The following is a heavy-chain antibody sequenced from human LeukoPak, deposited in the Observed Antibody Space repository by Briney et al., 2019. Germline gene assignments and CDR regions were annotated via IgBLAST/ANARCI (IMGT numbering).Heavy chain of an antibody. V-gene: IGHV5-51*01. CDR3: AILGGELGRGQSEE. Sequence: GESLKISCKGSGYSFTNYWLGWVRQMPGKGLEWMGIIYPGDSDTRYSPSFQGQVTISVDKSISTAYLQWSSLKTSDTAMYYCAILGGELGRGQSEEWGQGTLVTVSS. CDR2: IYPGDSDT. CDR1: GYSFTNYW. D-gene: IGHD1-26*01. J-gene: IGHJ4*02.